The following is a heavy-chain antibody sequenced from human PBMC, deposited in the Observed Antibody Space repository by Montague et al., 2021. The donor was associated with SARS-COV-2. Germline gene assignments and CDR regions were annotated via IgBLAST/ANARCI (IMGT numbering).Heavy chain of an antibody. V-gene: IGHV4-59*08. CDR1: GGSIDSYY. D-gene: IGHD2-8*01. CDR3: ARQLPSYCATNKCYPYYFDG. J-gene: IGHJ4*02. CDR2: IYYRGTT. Sequence: SETLSLTCTVSGGSIDSYYWSWLRQPPGKGLEWIGYIYYRGTTNYNPSLESRVTMSVDTSKNQFSLNLSSVTVADTAVYFCARQLPSYCATNKCYPYYFDGWGQGALVTVSS.